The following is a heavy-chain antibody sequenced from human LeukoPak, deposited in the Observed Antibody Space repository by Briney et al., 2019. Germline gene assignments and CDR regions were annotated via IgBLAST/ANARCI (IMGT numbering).Heavy chain of an antibody. CDR2: INTNTGNP. J-gene: IGHJ4*02. V-gene: IGHV7-4-1*02. D-gene: IGHD4-17*01. CDR3: ARGYTKDMTSVTHFDY. Sequence: ASVKVSCKASGYTFTSYAMNWVRQAPGQGLEWTGWINTNTGNPTYAQGFTGRFVFSLDTSVSTAYLETSSLKAEDTAVYYCARGYTKDMTSVTHFDYWGQGTLVTVSS. CDR1: GYTFTSYA.